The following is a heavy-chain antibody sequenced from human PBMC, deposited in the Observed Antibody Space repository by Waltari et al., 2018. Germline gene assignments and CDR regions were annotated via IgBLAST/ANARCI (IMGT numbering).Heavy chain of an antibody. D-gene: IGHD3-3*01. V-gene: IGHV3-30*01. J-gene: IGHJ6*02. Sequence: QVQLVESGGGVVQPGRSLRLSCAASGFTFSSYAMHWVRQAPGKGLRWVAVISYDGSNKYYADSVKGRFTISRDNSKNTLYLQMNSLRAEDTAVYYCARDVAEWRFLEWPRWYGMDVWGQGTTVTVSS. CDR2: ISYDGSNK. CDR3: ARDVAEWRFLEWPRWYGMDV. CDR1: GFTFSSYA.